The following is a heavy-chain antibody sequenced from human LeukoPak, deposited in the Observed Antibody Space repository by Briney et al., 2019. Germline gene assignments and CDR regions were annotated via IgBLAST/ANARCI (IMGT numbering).Heavy chain of an antibody. J-gene: IGHJ4*02. Sequence: GASVKVSCKASGYTFTSYGISWVRQAPGQGLEWMGWISAYNGSTNYAQKLQGRVTMTTDTSTSTAYMELRSLRSDDTAVYYCARVGLEDIVVVPAAIPGYFDYWGQGTLVTVSS. V-gene: IGHV1-18*01. CDR1: GYTFTSYG. D-gene: IGHD2-2*02. CDR2: ISAYNGST. CDR3: ARVGLEDIVVVPAAIPGYFDY.